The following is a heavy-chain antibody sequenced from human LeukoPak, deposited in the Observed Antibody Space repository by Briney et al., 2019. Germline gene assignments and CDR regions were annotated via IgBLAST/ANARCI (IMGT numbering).Heavy chain of an antibody. V-gene: IGHV4-61*02. CDR3: ARSKTYYYGSGSYSGLDY. D-gene: IGHD3-10*01. J-gene: IGHJ4*02. CDR2: IYTSGST. CDR1: GGSISSGSYY. Sequence: SETLSLTCTVSGGSISSGSYYWSWIRQPAGKGLEWIGRIYTSGSTNYSPSLKSRVTISVDTSKNQFSLKLSSVTAADTAVYYCARSKTYYYGSGSYSGLDYWGQGTLVTVSS.